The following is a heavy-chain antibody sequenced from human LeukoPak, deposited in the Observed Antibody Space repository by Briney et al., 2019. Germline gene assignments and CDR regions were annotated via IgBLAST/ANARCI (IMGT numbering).Heavy chain of an antibody. CDR1: GGSFSGYY. CDR2: INHSGST. J-gene: IGHJ3*02. CDR3: ASYCSSTSCHTRRAFDI. Sequence: NPSETLSLTCAVYGGSFSGYYWSWIRQPPGKGLEWIGEINHSGSTNYNPSLKSRVTISVDTSKNQFSLKLSSVTAADTAVYYCASYCSSTSCHTRRAFDIWGQGTMVTVSS. V-gene: IGHV4-34*01. D-gene: IGHD2-2*02.